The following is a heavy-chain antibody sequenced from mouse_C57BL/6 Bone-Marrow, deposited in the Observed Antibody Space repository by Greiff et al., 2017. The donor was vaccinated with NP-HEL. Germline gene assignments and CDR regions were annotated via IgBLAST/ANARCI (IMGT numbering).Heavy chain of an antibody. J-gene: IGHJ1*03. Sequence: ESGPGLVKPSQSLSLTCSVTGYSITSGYYWNWIRQFPGNKLEWMGYISYDGSNNYNPSLKNRISITRDTSKNQFFLKLNSVTTEDTATYYCARDGQYLWYFDVWGTGTTVTVSS. V-gene: IGHV3-6*01. CDR3: ARDGQYLWYFDV. CDR1: GYSITSGYY. D-gene: IGHD5-1*01. CDR2: ISYDGSN.